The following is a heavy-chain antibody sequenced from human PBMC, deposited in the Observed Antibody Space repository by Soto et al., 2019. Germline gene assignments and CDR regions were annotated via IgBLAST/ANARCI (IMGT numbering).Heavy chain of an antibody. V-gene: IGHV1-24*01. CDR3: ATALEVTVRPGDSIKNHYYDSSGPLA. D-gene: IGHD3-22*01. Sequence: ASVKVSCKVSGYTLTELSMHWVRQAPGKGLEWMGGFDPEDGETIYAQKFQGRVTMTEDTSTDTAYMELSSLRSEDTAVYYCATALEVTVRPGDSIKNHYYDSSGPLAWGQGTLVTVSS. CDR1: GYTLTELS. CDR2: FDPEDGET. J-gene: IGHJ5*02.